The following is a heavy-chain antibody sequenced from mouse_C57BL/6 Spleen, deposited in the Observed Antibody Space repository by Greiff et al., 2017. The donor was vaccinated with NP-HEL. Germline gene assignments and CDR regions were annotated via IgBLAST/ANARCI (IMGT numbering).Heavy chain of an antibody. Sequence: VQLQQSGAELVRPGSSVKLSCKASGYTFTSYWMDWVKQRPGQGLEWIGNIYPSDSETHYNQKFKDKATLTVDKSSSTAYMQLSSLTSEDSAVYYCARERSNPYYFDYWGQGTTLTVSS. CDR1: GYTFTSYW. D-gene: IGHD2-5*01. J-gene: IGHJ2*01. CDR3: ARERSNPYYFDY. CDR2: IYPSDSET. V-gene: IGHV1-61*01.